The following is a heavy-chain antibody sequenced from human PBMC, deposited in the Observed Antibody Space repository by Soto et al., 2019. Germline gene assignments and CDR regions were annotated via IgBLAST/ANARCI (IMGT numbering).Heavy chain of an antibody. CDR1: GFTSSSYA. CDR3: ARRGSGSYYDY. CDR2: ISGSGGST. Sequence: EVQLLESGGGLVQPGGSLRLSCAASGFTSSSYAMRWVRQAPGKGLEWVSAISGSGGSTYYADSVKGRFTISRDNSKNTLDLQTNRLRAEDTAVYYCARRGSGSYYDYWGEGTLVTVSS. V-gene: IGHV3-23*01. D-gene: IGHD1-26*01. J-gene: IGHJ4*02.